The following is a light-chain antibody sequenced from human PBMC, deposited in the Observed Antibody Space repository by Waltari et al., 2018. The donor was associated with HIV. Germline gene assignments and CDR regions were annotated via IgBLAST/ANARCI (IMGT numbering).Light chain of an antibody. J-gene: IGLJ3*02. CDR3: ASWDDSLSAWL. Sequence: QTVLTQPPSASETPGRTITISCSGSSSNIGSHYVSWYVQLPPTAPKLLIYRNNQRPSGVPGRFSGSKSGTSASLAISDLQSDDDADYYCASWDDSLSAWLFGGGTKLTVL. CDR1: SSNIGSHY. V-gene: IGLV1-47*01. CDR2: RNN.